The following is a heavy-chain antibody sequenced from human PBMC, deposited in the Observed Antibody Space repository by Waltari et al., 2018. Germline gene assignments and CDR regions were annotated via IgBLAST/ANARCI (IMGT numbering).Heavy chain of an antibody. CDR1: GYSISSGYY. V-gene: IGHV4-38-2*02. CDR3: ARDYPTYSLSWSGYYTGGGYFDY. D-gene: IGHD3-3*01. CDR2: IYHSGST. Sequence: QVQLQESGPGLVKPSETLSLTCAVSGYSISSGYYWGWIRQPPGKGLEWIGSIYHSGSTYYNPSLKSRVTISVDTSKNQFSLKLSSVTAADTAVYYCARDYPTYSLSWSGYYTGGGYFDYWGQGTLVTVSS. J-gene: IGHJ4*02.